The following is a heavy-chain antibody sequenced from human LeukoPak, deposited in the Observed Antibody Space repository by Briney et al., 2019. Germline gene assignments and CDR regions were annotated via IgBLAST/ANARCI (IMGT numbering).Heavy chain of an antibody. CDR2: IYSSGGT. CDR3: ARSRGNSWYGFDY. CDR1: GGSVSTYY. J-gene: IGHJ4*02. V-gene: IGHV4-59*08. D-gene: IGHD6-13*01. Sequence: PSETLSLTCTVSGGSVSTYYWSWIRQPPGKGLEWIGYIYSSGGTNYKPSLKSRVTISVDTSKNQFSLRLNSVTAADTAVYYCARSRGNSWYGFDYWGQGTLVTVSS.